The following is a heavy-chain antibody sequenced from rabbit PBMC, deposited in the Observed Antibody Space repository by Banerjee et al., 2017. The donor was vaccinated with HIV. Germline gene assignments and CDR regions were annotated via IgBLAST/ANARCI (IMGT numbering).Heavy chain of an antibody. CDR2: IDPVFGST. CDR1: GFDFSSYG. J-gene: IGHJ6*01. V-gene: IGHV1S39*01. CDR3: ARSTSAFGL. Sequence: QEQLVESGGGLVQPGGSLKLSCKASGFDFSSYGVSWVRQAPGKGLEWIGYIDPVFGSTYYASWVKGRFTISKTSSTTVTLQMTTLTAADTATYFCARSTSAFGLWGPGTLVTVS. D-gene: IGHD1-1*01.